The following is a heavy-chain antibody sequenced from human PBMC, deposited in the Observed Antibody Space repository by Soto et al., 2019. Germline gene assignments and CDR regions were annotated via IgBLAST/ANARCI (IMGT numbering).Heavy chain of an antibody. CDR2: IIPMFGTP. D-gene: IGHD1-1*01. J-gene: IGHJ5*02. CDR3: ASVSCSPRTTAVDGFWFDP. V-gene: IGHV1-69*13. Sequence: SVKVSCKASGVTFNRQDMRWVRQAPGQGLEWMGGIIPMFGTPHYAEKFQDRVTITADESTGTAYLEMSSLTSEDTAVYYCASVSCSPRTTAVDGFWFDPWAQGTLVIVS. CDR1: GVTFNRQD.